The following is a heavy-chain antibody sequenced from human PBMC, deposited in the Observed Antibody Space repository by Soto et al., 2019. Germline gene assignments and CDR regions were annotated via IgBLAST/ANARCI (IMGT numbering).Heavy chain of an antibody. CDR3: ARTTCYRGCMENWFDT. V-gene: IGHV5-51*01. D-gene: IGHD2-2*01. Sequence: HGESLKISCKGSGFGFTNYWIGWVRQMPGKGLEWMGIIYPGDSETRYSPSLQGQVTISADKSISTAYLQWNSLQASDTALYYCARTTCYRGCMENWFDTWGQGTLVTVSS. CDR1: GFGFTNYW. J-gene: IGHJ5*02. CDR2: IYPGDSET.